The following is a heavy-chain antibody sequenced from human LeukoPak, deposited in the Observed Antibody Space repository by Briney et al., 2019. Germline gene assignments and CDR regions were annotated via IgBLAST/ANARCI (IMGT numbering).Heavy chain of an antibody. CDR2: INPNSGGT. Sequence: ASVKVSCKASGYTFTSYYMHWVRQAPGQGLEWMGWINPNSGGTNYAQKFQGRVTMTRDTSVSTAYMELSRLRSDDTAVYYCARADYYASGSYYIANWFDPWGQGTLVTVSS. CDR1: GYTFTSYY. CDR3: ARADYYASGSYYIANWFDP. D-gene: IGHD3-10*01. J-gene: IGHJ5*02. V-gene: IGHV1-2*02.